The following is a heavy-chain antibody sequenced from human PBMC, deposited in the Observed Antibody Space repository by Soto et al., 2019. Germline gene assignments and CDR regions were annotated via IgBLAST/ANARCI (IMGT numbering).Heavy chain of an antibody. CDR3: AGVSSGWYYAFAY. D-gene: IGHD6-19*01. CDR2: IKQDGSEK. J-gene: IGHJ4*02. Sequence: PGKGLEWVANIKQDGSEKYYVDSVKGRFTISRDNAKNSLYLQMNSLRAEDTAVFYCAGVSSGWYYAFAYWGQGTLVTVSS. V-gene: IGHV3-7*01.